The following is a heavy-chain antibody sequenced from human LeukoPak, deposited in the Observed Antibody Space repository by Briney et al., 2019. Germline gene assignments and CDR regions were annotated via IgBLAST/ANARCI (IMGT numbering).Heavy chain of an antibody. CDR2: ISYDGSNK. Sequence: GRSLRLSCAASGFTFSSYDTHWVRQAPGKGLEWVAVISYDGSNKYYADSVKGRFTISRDNSKNTLYLQMNSLRAEDTVVYYCAKDYEAARLSSYGMDVWGQGTTVTVSS. CDR1: GFTFSSYD. V-gene: IGHV3-30*18. D-gene: IGHD6-6*01. CDR3: AKDYEAARLSSYGMDV. J-gene: IGHJ6*02.